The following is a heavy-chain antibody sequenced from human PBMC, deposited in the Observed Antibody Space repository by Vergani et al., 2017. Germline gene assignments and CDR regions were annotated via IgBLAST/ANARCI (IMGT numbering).Heavy chain of an antibody. Sequence: EVQLVETGGGLIQPGGSLRLSCAASGFTVSSNYMSWVRQAPGKGLEWVSVIYSGGSTYYADCVKGRFTITRDTSKNTLYLQMNSLRAEDTAVYYCTRARRCSSTGCFYFDCWGQGTLVTVS. CDR3: TRARRCSSTGCFYFDC. V-gene: IGHV3-53*02. J-gene: IGHJ4*02. CDR2: IYSGGST. D-gene: IGHD2-2*01. CDR1: GFTVSSNY.